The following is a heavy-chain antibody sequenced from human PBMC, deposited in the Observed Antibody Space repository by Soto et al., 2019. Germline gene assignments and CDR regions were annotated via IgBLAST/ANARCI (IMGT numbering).Heavy chain of an antibody. Sequence: GESLKISCAASGFTFSSYWMSWVRQAPGKGLEWVANIKQDGSEKYYVDSVKGRFTISRDNAKNSLYLQMNSLRAEDTAVYYCARDLESSSWSSTGHFYYYYYMDVWGKGTTVTVSS. CDR1: GFTFSSYW. CDR3: ARDLESSSWSSTGHFYYYYYMDV. CDR2: IKQDGSEK. D-gene: IGHD6-13*01. V-gene: IGHV3-7*01. J-gene: IGHJ6*03.